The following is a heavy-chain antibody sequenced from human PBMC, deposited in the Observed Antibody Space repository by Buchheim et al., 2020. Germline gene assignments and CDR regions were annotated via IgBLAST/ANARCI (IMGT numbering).Heavy chain of an antibody. Sequence: QVQLQQWGAGLLKPSETLSLTCAVYGGSFSGYYWSWIRQPPGKGLEWIGEINHSGSTNYNPSLKSRVTISVDTSKHQFSLKLSSVTAADTAVYYCARYLLGYCSSTSCYDYYYYYGMDVWGQGTT. CDR3: ARYLLGYCSSTSCYDYYYYYGMDV. V-gene: IGHV4-34*01. CDR2: INHSGST. J-gene: IGHJ6*02. CDR1: GGSFSGYY. D-gene: IGHD2-2*01.